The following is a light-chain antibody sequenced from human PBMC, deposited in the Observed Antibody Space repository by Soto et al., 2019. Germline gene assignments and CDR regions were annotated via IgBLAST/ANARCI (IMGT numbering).Light chain of an antibody. V-gene: IGKV1-33*01. CDR2: HAS. J-gene: IGKJ5*01. CDR1: QNITNN. Sequence: EIRRAQSPSSLSASGGVLVTVTSQASQNITNNLSWYQQKPGKAPNLLIYHASKLAKGVTSRFSVSASGTDFSFIITSLEREDLATYYCQKVYALPPLTFAEGTRLEIK. CDR3: QKVYALPPLT.